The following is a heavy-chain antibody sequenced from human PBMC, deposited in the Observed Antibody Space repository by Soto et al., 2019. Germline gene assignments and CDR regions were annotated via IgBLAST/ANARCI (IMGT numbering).Heavy chain of an antibody. CDR1: GFTFSIYA. J-gene: IGHJ5*02. Sequence: GGSLRLSCAASGFTFSIYAMSWVRHAPGKGLEWVSAISGSGGSTYYADSVKGRFTISRDNSKNTLYLQMNSLRAEDTAVYYCAKDFPYYDSSGYYFQPTWGQGTLVTVSS. CDR2: ISGSGGST. V-gene: IGHV3-23*01. CDR3: AKDFPYYDSSGYYFQPT. D-gene: IGHD3-22*01.